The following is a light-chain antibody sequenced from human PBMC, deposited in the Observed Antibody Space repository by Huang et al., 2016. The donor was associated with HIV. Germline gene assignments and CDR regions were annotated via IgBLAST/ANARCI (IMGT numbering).Light chain of an antibody. CDR1: QSISSW. CDR2: DAS. Sequence: DIQMTQSPSTLSASVGDRVTITCRASQSISSWLARYQQKAGKAPKLLIYDASTLERGVPSRFSGRGSWTEFTLTISSLQPDNFATYYCQQYNSYPWTFGQGTKVEIK. V-gene: IGKV1-5*01. CDR3: QQYNSYPWT. J-gene: IGKJ1*01.